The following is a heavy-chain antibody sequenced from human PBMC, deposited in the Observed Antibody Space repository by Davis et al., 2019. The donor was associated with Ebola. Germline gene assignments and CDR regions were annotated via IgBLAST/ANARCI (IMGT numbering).Heavy chain of an antibody. V-gene: IGHV3-23*01. CDR3: AKDLVSYYDSSGSSADAFDI. CDR2: ISGSGGST. CDR1: GSTFRSFW. Sequence: GGSLRPSCPASGSTFRSFWMSWVRQAPGKGLEWVSAISGSGGSTYYADSVKGRFTISRHNSKNTLYLQMNSLRAEDTAVYYCAKDLVSYYDSSGSSADAFDIWGQGTMVTVSS. D-gene: IGHD3-22*01. J-gene: IGHJ3*02.